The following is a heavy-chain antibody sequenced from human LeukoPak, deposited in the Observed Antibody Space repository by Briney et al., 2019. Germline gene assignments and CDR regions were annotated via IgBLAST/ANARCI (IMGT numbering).Heavy chain of an antibody. CDR2: INHSGST. J-gene: IGHJ4*02. V-gene: IGHV4-34*01. Sequence: SETLSLTCAVYGGSFSGYYWSWIRQPPGKGLEWIGEINHSGSTNYNPSLKSRVTISVDTSKNQFSLKLSSVTAADTAVYYCARRVYRKGLDYWGQGTLVTVSS. CDR3: ARRVYRKGLDY. CDR1: GGSFSGYY. D-gene: IGHD6-13*01.